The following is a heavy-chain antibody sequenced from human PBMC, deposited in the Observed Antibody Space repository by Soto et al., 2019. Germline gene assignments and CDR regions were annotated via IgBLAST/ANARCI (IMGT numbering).Heavy chain of an antibody. CDR3: ARALWSGIHYYFDY. J-gene: IGHJ4*02. D-gene: IGHD6-13*01. CDR1: GGSVSNISDY. Sequence: PSETLSLTCTVSGGSVSNISDYWSWVRQPPGKGLEWIGYIYYSGSADYNPSLGSRVTISLDTSKNQFSLKLSSVTAADTAVYYCARALWSGIHYYFDYWGQGTLVTVSS. CDR2: IYYSGSA. V-gene: IGHV4-61*01.